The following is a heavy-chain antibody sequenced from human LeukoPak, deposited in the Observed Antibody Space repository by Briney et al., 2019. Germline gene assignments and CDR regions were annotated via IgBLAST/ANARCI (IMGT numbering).Heavy chain of an antibody. D-gene: IGHD3-22*01. CDR3: ARFGVGYVSSGGIDY. CDR2: IYSSSSYI. CDR1: GFTFNIYS. Sequence: GGSLRLACAASGFTFNIYSMNWVRQAPGKGLEWVSSIYSSSSYIYYADSVEGRFTISRDNAKNSLYLQMNSLRAEDTAVYYCARFGVGYVSSGGIDYWGQGTLVTVSS. V-gene: IGHV3-21*01. J-gene: IGHJ4*02.